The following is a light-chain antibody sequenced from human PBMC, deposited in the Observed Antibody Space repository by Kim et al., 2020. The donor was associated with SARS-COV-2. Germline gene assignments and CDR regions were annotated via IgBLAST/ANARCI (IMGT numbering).Light chain of an antibody. CDR2: QDS. J-gene: IGLJ2*01. CDR1: KLGDKY. Sequence: SYELTQPPSVSVSPGQTASITCSGDKLGDKYACWYQQKPGQSPVLVIYQDSKRPSGSPERFSGSNSGNTATLTISGTQAMDEADYYCQAWDSSTVVFGGGPQLTVL. CDR3: QAWDSSTVV. V-gene: IGLV3-1*01.